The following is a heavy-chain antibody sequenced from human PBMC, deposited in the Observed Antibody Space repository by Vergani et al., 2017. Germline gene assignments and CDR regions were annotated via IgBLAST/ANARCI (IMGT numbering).Heavy chain of an antibody. Sequence: EVQLVESGGGLVQPGGSLRLSCAASGFTVSSNYMSWVRQAPGKGLEWVSVIYSGGSTYYADSVKGRFTISRDNSKNTLYLQMNSLRAEDTAVYYCAREYYDILTGYSGGWFDPWGQGTLVTVSS. J-gene: IGHJ5*02. CDR1: GFTVSSNY. CDR3: AREYYDILTGYSGGWFDP. D-gene: IGHD3-9*01. V-gene: IGHV3-66*01. CDR2: IYSGGST.